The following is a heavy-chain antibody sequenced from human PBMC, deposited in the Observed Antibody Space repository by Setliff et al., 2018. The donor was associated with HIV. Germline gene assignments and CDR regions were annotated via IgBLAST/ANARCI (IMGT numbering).Heavy chain of an antibody. CDR3: ARIFGFTTASYARGNDY. J-gene: IGHJ4*02. D-gene: IGHD3-16*01. CDR2: VYYTGTT. Sequence: SETLSLTCTVSGGSISSITHYWGWFRQPPGKGLECIGTVYYTGTTYYNSSLESRVTISVDTSRNRFSLKLYSVTAADTAVYYCARIFGFTTASYARGNDYWGRGTLVTVSS. V-gene: IGHV4-39*01. CDR1: GGSISSITHY.